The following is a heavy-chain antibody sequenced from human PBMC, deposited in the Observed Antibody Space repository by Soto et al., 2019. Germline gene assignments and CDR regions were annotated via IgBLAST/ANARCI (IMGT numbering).Heavy chain of an antibody. J-gene: IGHJ6*03. CDR2: IYHSGST. Sequence: PSETLSLTCTVSGGSVSSGSYYWSWIRQPPGKGLEWIGYIYHSGSTNYNPSLKSRVTISVDTSKNQFSLKLSSVPAADTAVYYCARGGGRLTYYYGSGSYYYYMDVWGKGTTVTVSS. CDR3: ARGGGRLTYYYGSGSYYYYMDV. D-gene: IGHD3-10*01. V-gene: IGHV4-61*01. CDR1: GGSVSSGSYY.